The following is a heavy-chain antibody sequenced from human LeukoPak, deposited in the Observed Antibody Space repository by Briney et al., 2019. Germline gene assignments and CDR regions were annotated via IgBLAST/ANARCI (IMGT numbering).Heavy chain of an antibody. CDR3: ARESVGAFDI. D-gene: IGHD2-2*01. CDR1: GFTFDDYA. V-gene: IGHV3-33*08. J-gene: IGHJ3*02. CDR2: IWYDGSNK. Sequence: PGRSLRLSCAASGFTFDDYAMHWVRQAPGKGLEWVAVIWYDGSNKYYADSVKGRFTISRDNSKNTLYLQMNSLRAEDTAVYYCARESVGAFDIWGQGTMVTVSS.